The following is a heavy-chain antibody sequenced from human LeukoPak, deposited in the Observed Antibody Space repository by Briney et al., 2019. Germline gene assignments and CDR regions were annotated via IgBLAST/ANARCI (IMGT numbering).Heavy chain of an antibody. Sequence: GGSLKLSCAASGFTFSSYAMHWVRQAPGKGLEWVAVISYDGSNKYYADSVKGRFTISRDNSKNTLYLQMNSLRTEDTALYYCVKDGGFSGHAFDYWGQGTLVTVSS. CDR2: ISYDGSNK. D-gene: IGHD5-12*01. J-gene: IGHJ4*02. V-gene: IGHV3-30-3*01. CDR3: VKDGGFSGHAFDY. CDR1: GFTFSSYA.